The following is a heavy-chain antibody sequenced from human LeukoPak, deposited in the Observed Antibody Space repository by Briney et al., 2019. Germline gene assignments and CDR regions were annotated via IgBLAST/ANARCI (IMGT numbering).Heavy chain of an antibody. J-gene: IGHJ5*02. CDR3: ARSWQWLVPETGYNWFDP. D-gene: IGHD6-19*01. Sequence: ASVKVSCKASGYTFTDYYMHWVRQAPGQGLEWMGWISVYNVNTKYAQKFQDRVTMTRDTSTNTVYMELTSLTSDDTAVYYCARSWQWLVPETGYNWFDPWGQGTLVTVSS. CDR1: GYTFTDYY. V-gene: IGHV1-18*04. CDR2: ISVYNVNT.